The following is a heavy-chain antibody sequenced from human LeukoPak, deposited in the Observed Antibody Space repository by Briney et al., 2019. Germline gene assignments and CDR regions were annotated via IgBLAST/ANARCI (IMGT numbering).Heavy chain of an antibody. CDR3: AREAITMVRGVFINQYYFDY. D-gene: IGHD3-10*01. CDR2: IKQEGSEK. V-gene: IGHV3-7*01. CDR1: GFTVSSNY. Sequence: PGGSLRLSCAASGFTVSSNYMSWVRQAPGKGLEWVANIKQEGSEKYYVDSVTGRFTISRDNAKNSLYLQMNSLRAEDTAVYYCAREAITMVRGVFINQYYFDYWGQGILVTVSS. J-gene: IGHJ4*02.